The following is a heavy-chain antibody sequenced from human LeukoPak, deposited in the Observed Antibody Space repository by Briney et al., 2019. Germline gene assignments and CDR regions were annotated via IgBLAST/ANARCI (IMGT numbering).Heavy chain of an antibody. CDR1: GYSISSGYY. Sequence: PSETLSLTCTVSGYSISSGYYWGWIRQPPGKGLEWIGSIYYSGSTYYNPSLKSRVTISVDTSKNQFSLKLSSVTAADTAVYYCARNNYFDYWGQGTLVTVSS. J-gene: IGHJ4*02. D-gene: IGHD2/OR15-2a*01. CDR3: ARNNYFDY. V-gene: IGHV4-38-2*02. CDR2: IYYSGST.